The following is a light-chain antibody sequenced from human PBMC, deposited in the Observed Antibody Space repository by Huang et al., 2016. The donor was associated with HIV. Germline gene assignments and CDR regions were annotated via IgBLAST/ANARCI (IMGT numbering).Light chain of an antibody. Sequence: EIVLTQSPGTLFLSPGERATLSCRASQSVSSSYLAWYQQKPGQAPRLVIHGASSRATGIPDRFSGSGSGTDFTLTISRLEPEDFVVYYCQQYGTSPQTFGQGTKVEIK. CDR3: QQYGTSPQT. CDR2: GAS. CDR1: QSVSSSY. J-gene: IGKJ1*01. V-gene: IGKV3-20*01.